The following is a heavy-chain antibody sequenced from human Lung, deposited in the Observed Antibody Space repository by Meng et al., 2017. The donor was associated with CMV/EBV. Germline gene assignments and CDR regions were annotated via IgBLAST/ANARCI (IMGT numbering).Heavy chain of an antibody. CDR1: GGSFSEYD. CDR2: INHSGNT. CDR3: ARRSPNWGLGD. Sequence: SETLSLTCAVYGGSFSEYDWSWIRQSPGKGLEWIGEINHSGNTTYNPSLKSRATISIDASKRQFSLKLYSVTAADTAVYYCARRSPNWGLGDWGQGKLVHVCS. J-gene: IGHJ4*02. V-gene: IGHV4-34*01. D-gene: IGHD7-27*01.